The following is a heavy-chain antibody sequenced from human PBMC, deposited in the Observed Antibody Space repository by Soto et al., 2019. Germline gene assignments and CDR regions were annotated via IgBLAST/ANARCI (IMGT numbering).Heavy chain of an antibody. CDR3: ARDAISMVRGTNNWFDP. D-gene: IGHD3-10*01. CDR2: ISGNGIAT. J-gene: IGHJ5*02. CDR1: GFIFTDHA. V-gene: IGHV3-23*01. Sequence: GGSLRPSSELDGFIFTDHAMSWVRQAEGEGLEWVSAISGNGIATYYAGFVKGRLTTSRGNSKHTPYLQINRQRTDQPSVYFCARDAISMVRGTNNWFDPWGQGTLVNVSS.